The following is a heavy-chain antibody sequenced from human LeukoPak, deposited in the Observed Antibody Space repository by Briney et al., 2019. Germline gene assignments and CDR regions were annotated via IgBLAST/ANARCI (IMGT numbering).Heavy chain of an antibody. CDR2: IHASGST. J-gene: IGHJ4*02. D-gene: IGHD1-26*01. CDR1: GGSISSGGYY. V-gene: IGHV4-61*08. Sequence: SETLSLTCTVSGGSISSGGYYWSWIRQPLGKGLEWIGYIHASGSTNQSPSLKSRVTISVDTSKNQFSLKLTSVTAADTAVYYCARGRPVTGSFYFDYWGQGTLVTVSS. CDR3: ARGRPVTGSFYFDY.